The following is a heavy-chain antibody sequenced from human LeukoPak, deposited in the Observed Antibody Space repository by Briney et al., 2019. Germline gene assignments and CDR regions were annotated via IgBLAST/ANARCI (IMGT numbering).Heavy chain of an antibody. V-gene: IGHV5-51*01. J-gene: IGHJ4*02. D-gene: IGHD1-7*01. CDR3: ARGGAGAGTYFDY. Sequence: GESLKISCKGSGYSFTTYWIAWVRQMPGKGLEWMGIIYPADSDTRYSPSFQGQVAISADKSISTAYLQWSSLKASDTAMYYCARGGAGAGTYFDYWGQGTLVTVSS. CDR1: GYSFTTYW. CDR2: IYPADSDT.